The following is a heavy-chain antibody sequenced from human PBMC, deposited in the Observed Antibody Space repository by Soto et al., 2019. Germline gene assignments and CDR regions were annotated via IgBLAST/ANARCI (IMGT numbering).Heavy chain of an antibody. CDR3: AREGLMVYAQYGMDV. CDR2: INPNSGGT. D-gene: IGHD2-8*01. V-gene: IGHV1-2*04. J-gene: IGHJ6*02. CDR1: GYTFTGYY. Sequence: QVQLVQSGAEVKKPGASVKVSCKASGYTFTGYYMHWVRQAPGQGLEWMGWINPNSGGTNYAQKFQGWVTMTRDTSISTAYMELSRLRSADTAVYYCAREGLMVYAQYGMDVWGQGTTVTVSS.